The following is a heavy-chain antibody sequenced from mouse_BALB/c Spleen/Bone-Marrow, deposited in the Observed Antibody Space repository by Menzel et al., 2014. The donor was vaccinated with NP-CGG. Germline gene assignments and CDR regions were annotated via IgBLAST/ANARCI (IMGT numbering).Heavy chain of an antibody. CDR2: INPNMGGT. CDR3: ARGRFAY. Sequence: VQLQQPGPELVKPGASVKISCKTSGYTFTEYTIHWVKQSPGKSLEWIGNINPNMGGTTYNQKFKGKASLTVDMSSSTAYMDLRSLTSEDSAVYYCARGRFAYWGQGTLVTVSA. V-gene: IGHV1-18*01. J-gene: IGHJ3*01. CDR1: GYTFTEYT.